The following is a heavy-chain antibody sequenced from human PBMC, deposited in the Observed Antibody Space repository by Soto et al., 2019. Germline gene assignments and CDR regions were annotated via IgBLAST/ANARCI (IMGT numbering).Heavy chain of an antibody. CDR1: GGSITSSY. D-gene: IGHD3-9*01. V-gene: IGHV4-59*01. Sequence: QVQLQESGPGLVKPSETLSLTCTVSGGSITSSYWNWIRQPPGKGLEWIGYIYYSGSTNYNPSLKSRVTISVDTSKNQFSLNLSSVTAADTAVYFCARGLRYFDWWGQGTLVTVSS. J-gene: IGHJ4*02. CDR2: IYYSGST. CDR3: ARGLRYFDW.